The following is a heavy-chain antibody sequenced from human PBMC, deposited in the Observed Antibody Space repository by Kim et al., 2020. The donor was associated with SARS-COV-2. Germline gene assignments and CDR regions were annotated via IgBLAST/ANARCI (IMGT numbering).Heavy chain of an antibody. CDR1: GFTFSDHF. CDR3: TRDLVS. V-gene: IGHV3-72*01. CDR2: SRNKVKSYTT. D-gene: IGHD2-2*01. Sequence: GGSLRLSCVASGFTFSDHFMDWARQAPGKGLEWVARSRNKVKSYTTEYAASVKGRFTISRDDSKNSLYLQMNSLKTEDTAVYYCTRDLVSWGQGTLVTVSS. J-gene: IGHJ4*02.